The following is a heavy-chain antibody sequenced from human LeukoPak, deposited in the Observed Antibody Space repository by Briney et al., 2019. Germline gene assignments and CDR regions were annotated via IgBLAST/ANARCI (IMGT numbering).Heavy chain of an antibody. D-gene: IGHD4-17*01. J-gene: IGHJ3*02. CDR2: IKQDGSEK. Sequence: GGSLRLSCASSGFTFSRNWMSWVRQAPGKGLEWVANIKQDGSEKYYVDSVKGRFTISRDNAKNSLFPQMNSLIAEDTAVYYCARERYGRDAFDIWGQGTMVAVSS. V-gene: IGHV3-7*05. CDR3: ARERYGRDAFDI. CDR1: GFTFSRNW.